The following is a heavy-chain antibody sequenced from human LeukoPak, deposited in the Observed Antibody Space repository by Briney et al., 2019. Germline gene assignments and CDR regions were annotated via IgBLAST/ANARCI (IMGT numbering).Heavy chain of an antibody. V-gene: IGHV4-59*12. CDR3: ARDRLSRRIAAAGTNWFDP. Sequence: SETLSLTCTVSGGSISSYYWSWIRQPPGKGLEWIGYIYYSGSTNYNPSLKSRVTISVDTSKNQFSLKLSSVTAADTAVYYCARDRLSRRIAAAGTNWFDPWGQGTLVTVSS. J-gene: IGHJ5*02. CDR2: IYYSGST. D-gene: IGHD6-13*01. CDR1: GGSISSYY.